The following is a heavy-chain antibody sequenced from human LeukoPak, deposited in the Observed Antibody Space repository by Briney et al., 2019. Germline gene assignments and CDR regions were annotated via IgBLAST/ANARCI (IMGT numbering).Heavy chain of an antibody. J-gene: IGHJ4*02. V-gene: IGHV3-7*01. CDR1: GFTFSDYY. CDR3: ARVIIVGADLNPYFDY. Sequence: PGGSLRLSCAASGFTFSDYYMSWIRQAPGKGLEWVANIKQDGSEKYYVDSVKGRFTISRDNAKNSLYLQMNSLRAEDTAVYYCARVIIVGADLNPYFDYWGQGTLVTVSS. CDR2: IKQDGSEK. D-gene: IGHD1-26*01.